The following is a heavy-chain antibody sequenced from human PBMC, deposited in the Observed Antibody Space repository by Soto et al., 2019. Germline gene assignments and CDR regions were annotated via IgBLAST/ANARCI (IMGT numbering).Heavy chain of an antibody. D-gene: IGHD3-3*01. V-gene: IGHV3-48*01. CDR2: ISSSSSTI. CDR3: AREGDPDESRFLEWLPNHYMDV. J-gene: IGHJ6*03. CDR1: GFTFSSYS. Sequence: GGSLRLSCAASGFTFSSYSMNWVRQAPGKGLEWVSYISSSSSTIYYADSVKGRFTISRDNAKNSLYLQMNSLRAEDTAVYYCAREGDPDESRFLEWLPNHYMDVWGKGTTVTVSS.